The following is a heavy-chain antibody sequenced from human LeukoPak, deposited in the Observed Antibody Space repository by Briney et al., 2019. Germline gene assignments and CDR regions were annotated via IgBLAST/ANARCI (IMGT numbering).Heavy chain of an antibody. J-gene: IGHJ3*02. CDR1: GFTFSSYG. CDR3: AKCLYYYDSSGYFDAFDI. D-gene: IGHD3-22*01. V-gene: IGHV3-23*01. Sequence: GGSLRLSCAASGFTFSSYGMSWVRQAPGKGLEWVSAISGSGGSTYYADSVKGRFTISRDNSKNTLYLQMNSLRAEDTAVYYCAKCLYYYDSSGYFDAFDIWGQGTMVTVSS. CDR2: ISGSGGST.